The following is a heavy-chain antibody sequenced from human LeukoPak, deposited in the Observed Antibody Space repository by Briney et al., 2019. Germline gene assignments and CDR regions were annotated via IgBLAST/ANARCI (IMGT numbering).Heavy chain of an antibody. CDR2: INWNGGST. Sequence: GGSVRLSCAATGFTFKDYGMHWVRQPPGKGLEWVAGINWNGGSTDYADYVKGRFTISRDNAKKSLYMQMTSLRPEDTALYYCAKHLRATNSYIFFGLDVWGQGTTVTVSS. D-gene: IGHD1-26*01. V-gene: IGHV3-9*01. J-gene: IGHJ6*02. CDR3: AKHLRATNSYIFFGLDV. CDR1: GFTFKDYG.